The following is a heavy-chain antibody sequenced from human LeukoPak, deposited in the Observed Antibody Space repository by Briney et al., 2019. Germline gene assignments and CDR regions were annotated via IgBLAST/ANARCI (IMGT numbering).Heavy chain of an antibody. D-gene: IGHD5-12*01. CDR2: IDGSAGST. CDR3: AKDRSGNSGYGFDY. J-gene: IGHJ4*02. CDR1: GFTFSSYA. V-gene: IGHV3-23*01. Sequence: GGSLRLSCAAAGFTFSSYAMSWVRQAPGKRLEWVSGIDGSAGSTYYADSVKGRSTISRDNSKNTLYLQMNSLRAEDTAVYYCAKDRSGNSGYGFDYWGQGSLVTVSS.